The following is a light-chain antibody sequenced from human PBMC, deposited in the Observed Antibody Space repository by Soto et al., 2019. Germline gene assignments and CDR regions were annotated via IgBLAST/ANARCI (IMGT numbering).Light chain of an antibody. Sequence: DIQMSQFPSSLSASVGDRVTITCRASQTIDSSLNWYQQKPGKAPKILVYGASTLQSGVPSRFSGSGSGTDFTLTISSLQPEDFATYYCQQSYSTPRTFGQGTKVDIK. CDR3: QQSYSTPRT. CDR2: GAS. J-gene: IGKJ1*01. V-gene: IGKV1-39*01. CDR1: QTIDSS.